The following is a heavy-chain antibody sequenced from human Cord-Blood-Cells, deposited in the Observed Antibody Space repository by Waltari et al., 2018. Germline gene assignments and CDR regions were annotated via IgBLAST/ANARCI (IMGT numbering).Heavy chain of an antibody. V-gene: IGHV1-2*04. CDR1: GYTFTGYY. Sequence: QVQLVQSGAEVKKPGASVKVSCKASGYTFTGYYMHWVRQAPGQGLAWMGWINPNSGGTNYAQKFRGWVTMTRDTSISTAYMELSRLRSDDTAVYYCARAVSGYEYYVDYWGQGTLVTVSS. CDR3: ARAVSGYEYYVDY. CDR2: INPNSGGT. D-gene: IGHD5-12*01. J-gene: IGHJ4*02.